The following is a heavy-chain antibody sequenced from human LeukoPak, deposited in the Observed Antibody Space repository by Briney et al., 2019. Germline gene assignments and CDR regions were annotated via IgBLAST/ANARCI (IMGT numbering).Heavy chain of an antibody. CDR2: IKSKTAGGTT. V-gene: IGHV3-15*01. D-gene: IGHD2-21*01. CDR3: TDWQNY. J-gene: IGHJ4*02. CDR1: GFTFSNAW. Sequence: PGGSLRLSCVASGFTFSNAWMYWVRQGPGKGLEWVGRIKSKTAGGTTDYAAPVKGRFTISRDDSKNTLYMQMNSLKTEDTAVYYCTDWQNYWGQGTLVTVRS.